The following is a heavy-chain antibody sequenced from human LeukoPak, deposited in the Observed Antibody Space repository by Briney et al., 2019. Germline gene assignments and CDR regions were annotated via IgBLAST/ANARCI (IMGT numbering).Heavy chain of an antibody. CDR1: GVSISSGSYY. V-gene: IGHV4-61*02. CDR2: IYTSGST. Sequence: PSETLSLTCTVSGVSISSGSYYWSWIRQPAGKGLEWIGRIYTSGSTNYNPSLKSRVTISVDTSKNQFSLKLSSVTAADAAMYYCARETIPEGLDYWGQGTLVTVSS. D-gene: IGHD3-3*01. J-gene: IGHJ4*02. CDR3: ARETIPEGLDY.